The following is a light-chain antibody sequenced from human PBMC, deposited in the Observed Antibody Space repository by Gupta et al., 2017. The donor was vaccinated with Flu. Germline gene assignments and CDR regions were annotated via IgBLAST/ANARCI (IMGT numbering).Light chain of an antibody. Sequence: DIQMTHSPSSLSASVGDRVTMTCRASQGIRNDLGWSQQKPGKAPKRLIYAASRVQSGVPSRFSGSGSGTEFTVTISSRQPEDFATYYCRQQNSCPIVFGLGTKVEIK. CDR2: AAS. J-gene: IGKJ1*01. CDR3: RQQNSCPIV. CDR1: QGIRND. V-gene: IGKV1-17*01.